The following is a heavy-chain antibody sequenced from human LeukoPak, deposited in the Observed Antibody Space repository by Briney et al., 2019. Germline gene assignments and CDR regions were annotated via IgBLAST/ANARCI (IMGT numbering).Heavy chain of an antibody. J-gene: IGHJ4*02. V-gene: IGHV3-74*01. D-gene: IGHD6-13*01. CDR3: ARDGRGNSSTWGFDY. CDR2: INSDGSST. Sequence: GSLRLSCAASGFPFSSYWMHWVRQAPGEGLVWVSRINSDGSSTSYADSVKGRFTISRDNAKNTLYLQMNSLRAEDTAVYYCARDGRGNSSTWGFDYRGQGTLVTVSS. CDR1: GFPFSSYW.